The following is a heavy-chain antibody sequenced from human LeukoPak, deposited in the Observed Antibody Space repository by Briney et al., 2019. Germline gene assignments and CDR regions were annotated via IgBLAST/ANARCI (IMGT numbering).Heavy chain of an antibody. D-gene: IGHD5-24*01. CDR1: GFTFSSYG. CDR3: ARPRWLQFGPHDS. CDR2: IWYDGSNK. V-gene: IGHV3-33*01. J-gene: IGHJ4*02. Sequence: HPGGSLRLSCAASGFTFSSYGMHWVRQAPVKGLEWVAVIWYDGSNKYYADSVKGRFTISRDNAKNSLYLQMNNLRDEDTAVYYCARPRWLQFGPHDSWGQGTLVTVSS.